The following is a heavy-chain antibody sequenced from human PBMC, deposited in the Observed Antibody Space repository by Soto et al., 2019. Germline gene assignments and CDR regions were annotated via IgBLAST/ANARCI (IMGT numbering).Heavy chain of an antibody. V-gene: IGHV1-18*04. CDR1: GYTFTSYG. CDR3: ARAFLGYCSGGSCLPGGWFDP. Sequence: GASVNVSCKASGYTFTSYGISWVRQAPGQGLEWMGWISAYNGNTNYAQKLQGRVTMTTDTSTSTAYMELRSLRSDDTAVYYCARAFLGYCSGGSCLPGGWFDPWGQGTLVTVSS. CDR2: ISAYNGNT. J-gene: IGHJ5*02. D-gene: IGHD2-15*01.